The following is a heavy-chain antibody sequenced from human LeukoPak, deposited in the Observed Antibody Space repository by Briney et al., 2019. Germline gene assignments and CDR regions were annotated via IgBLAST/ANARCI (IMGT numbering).Heavy chain of an antibody. CDR1: GFTFDDYA. J-gene: IGHJ4*02. CDR3: AKGSSPGYYGSGSCFDY. V-gene: IGHV3-9*03. D-gene: IGHD3-10*01. CDR2: ISWNSGSI. Sequence: PGGSLRLSCAASGFTFDDYAMHWVRQAPGKGLEWVSGISWNSGSIGYADSVKGRFTISRDNAKNSLYLQMNSLRAEDMALYYCAKGSSPGYYGSGSCFDYWGQGTLVTVSS.